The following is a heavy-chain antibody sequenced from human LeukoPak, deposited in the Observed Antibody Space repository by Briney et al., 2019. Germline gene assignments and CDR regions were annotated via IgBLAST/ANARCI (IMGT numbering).Heavy chain of an antibody. D-gene: IGHD2-2*01. CDR1: GGSFSGYY. CDR2: INRSGST. Sequence: SETLSLTCAVCGGSFSGYYWSWIRQPPGKGLEWIGEINRSGSTNYNPSLKSRVTISVNTSKNQFSLKLSSVTAADTAVYYCARGPYCSSTSCPKGRYYYYGMDVWGQGTTVTVSS. CDR3: ARGPYCSSTSCPKGRYYYYGMDV. J-gene: IGHJ6*02. V-gene: IGHV4-34*01.